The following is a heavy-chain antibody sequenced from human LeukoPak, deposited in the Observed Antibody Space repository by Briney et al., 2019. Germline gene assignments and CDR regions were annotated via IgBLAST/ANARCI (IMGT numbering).Heavy chain of an antibody. D-gene: IGHD6-19*01. Sequence: PGGSLRLSCGASGFTFSGYAMTWIRQVPGKGLEWISYISSRSSTEYFADSVKGRFTISRDNAKNSLYLQMSGLRAEDTAVYYCARSYSSGWYPYYYGMDVWGQGTTVTVSS. CDR1: GFTFSGYA. V-gene: IGHV3-48*04. CDR2: ISSRSSTE. CDR3: ARSYSSGWYPYYYGMDV. J-gene: IGHJ6*02.